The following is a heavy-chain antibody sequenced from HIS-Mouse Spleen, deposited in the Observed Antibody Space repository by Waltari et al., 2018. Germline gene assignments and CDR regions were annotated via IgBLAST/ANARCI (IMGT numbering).Heavy chain of an antibody. D-gene: IGHD1-26*01. V-gene: IGHV1-69*04. Sequence: QVQLVQSGAEVKKPGSSVKVSCKASGGTFSSYAISWVRQAPGQGLGWMGRSITILDIANYEKKVQGRVTITADKSTSTAYMELSSLRSEDTAVYYCARVLSGGSYFDYWGQGTLVTVSS. CDR3: ARVLSGGSYFDY. CDR1: GGTFSSYA. CDR2: SITILDIA. J-gene: IGHJ4*02.